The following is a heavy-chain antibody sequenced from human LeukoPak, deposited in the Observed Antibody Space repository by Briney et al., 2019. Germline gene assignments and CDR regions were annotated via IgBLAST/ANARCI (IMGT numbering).Heavy chain of an antibody. V-gene: IGHV4-59*12. J-gene: IGHJ5*02. Sequence: SETLSLTCTVSGGSISSYYWSWIRQPPGKGLEWIGSIYYSGSTYYNPSLKSRVTISVDTSKNQFSLKLSSVTAADTAVYYCASDSEPTYDSRGFDPWGQGTLVTVSS. CDR3: ASDSEPTYDSRGFDP. CDR1: GGSISSYY. D-gene: IGHD3-22*01. CDR2: IYYSGST.